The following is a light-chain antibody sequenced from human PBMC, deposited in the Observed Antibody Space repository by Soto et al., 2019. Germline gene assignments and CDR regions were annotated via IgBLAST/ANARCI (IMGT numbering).Light chain of an antibody. CDR1: QSISSW. J-gene: IGKJ2*01. CDR2: DAS. V-gene: IGKV1-5*01. Sequence: DIQMTQSPSTLSASVGDRVTITCRASQSISSWLAWYQQKPGKAPKLLIYDASSLESGVPSRFSGSGSGTEFTLTISSLQSEDAAVYYCQHFFSPPFPFGQGTKLEIK. CDR3: QHFFSPPFP.